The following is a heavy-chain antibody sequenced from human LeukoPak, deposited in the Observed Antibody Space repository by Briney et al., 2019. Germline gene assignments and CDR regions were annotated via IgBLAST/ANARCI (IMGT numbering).Heavy chain of an antibody. CDR1: GFTFSSYG. CDR2: ISSNGGST. CDR3: TRRAAADSFYSDY. V-gene: IGHV3-64*02. D-gene: IGHD6-13*01. Sequence: GGSLRLSCAPSGFTFSSYGMHWVRQAPGKGLEFVSAISSNGGSTYYADSVKGRFTISRDNSKNTLYLQMGSLRAEDMAVYYCTRRAAADSFYSDYWGQGTLVTVSS. J-gene: IGHJ4*02.